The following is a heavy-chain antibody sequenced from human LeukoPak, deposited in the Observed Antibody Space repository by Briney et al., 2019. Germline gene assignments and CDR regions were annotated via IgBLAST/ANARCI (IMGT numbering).Heavy chain of an antibody. J-gene: IGHJ6*02. D-gene: IGHD6-6*01. V-gene: IGHV1-18*01. CDR3: ASSVEYSNSSSYYYYGMDV. CDR2: ISAYNGNT. CDR1: GYTFTSYG. Sequence: GASVTVSCMASGYTFTSYGISWVRQAPGQGLEWMGWISAYNGNTNYAQKLQGRVTMTTDTSTSTAYMELRSLRSDDTAVYYCASSVEYSNSSSYYYYGMDVWGQGTTVTVSS.